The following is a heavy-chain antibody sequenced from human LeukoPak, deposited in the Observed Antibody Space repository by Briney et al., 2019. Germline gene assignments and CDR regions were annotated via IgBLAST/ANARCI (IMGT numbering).Heavy chain of an antibody. J-gene: IGHJ4*02. V-gene: IGHV3-33*06. D-gene: IGHD1-26*01. CDR3: AKEVGPDLGT. Sequence: PGRSLRLSCAASGFTFSSYAIHWVRQAPGKGLEWVAIIWYDGSKTYYAESVKGRFTISRDNSNNMAYLQMSSLRVEDTAVYCCAKEVGPDLGTWGQGTLVTVSS. CDR2: IWYDGSKT. CDR1: GFTFSSYA.